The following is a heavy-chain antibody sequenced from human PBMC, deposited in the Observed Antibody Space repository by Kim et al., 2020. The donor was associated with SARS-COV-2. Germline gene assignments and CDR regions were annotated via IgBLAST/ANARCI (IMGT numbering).Heavy chain of an antibody. D-gene: IGHD1-26*01. J-gene: IGHJ3*02. CDR1: GGSISSSSYY. Sequence: SETLSLTCTVSGGSISSSSYYWGWIRQPPGKGLEWIGSIYYSGSTYYNPSLKSRVTISVDTSKNQFSLKLSSVTAADTAVYYCGGRVGATKLAAFDIWGQGTMVTVSS. CDR3: GGRVGATKLAAFDI. V-gene: IGHV4-39*01. CDR2: IYYSGST.